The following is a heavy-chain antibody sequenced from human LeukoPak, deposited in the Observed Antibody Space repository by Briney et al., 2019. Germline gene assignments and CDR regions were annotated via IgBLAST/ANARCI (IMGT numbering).Heavy chain of an antibody. J-gene: IGHJ5*02. CDR3: ARFRALRLGELSSSNWFDP. V-gene: IGHV5-51*01. Sequence: GESLKISCKGSGYSFTSYWIGWVRQMPGKGLEWMGIIYPGDSDTRYSPSFQGQVTISADKSISTAYLQWSSLKASDTAMYYCARFRALRLGELSSSNWFDPWGQGTLVTVSS. CDR2: IYPGDSDT. CDR1: GYSFTSYW. D-gene: IGHD3-16*02.